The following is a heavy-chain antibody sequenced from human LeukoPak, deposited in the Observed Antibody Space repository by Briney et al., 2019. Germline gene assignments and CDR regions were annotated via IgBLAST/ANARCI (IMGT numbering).Heavy chain of an antibody. Sequence: GGSLRLSCAASGFIFSSYGVHWVRHATGRGLEWVAFIRYDGSNKYYADSVKGRFTISRDNSKNTLYLQMNSLRAEDTAVYYCAKDRTYYDFSSGYYTGSLTSSHFDYWGQGTLVTVSS. V-gene: IGHV3-30*02. D-gene: IGHD3-3*01. CDR3: AKDRTYYDFSSGYYTGSLTSSHFDY. CDR1: GFIFSSYG. J-gene: IGHJ4*02. CDR2: IRYDGSNK.